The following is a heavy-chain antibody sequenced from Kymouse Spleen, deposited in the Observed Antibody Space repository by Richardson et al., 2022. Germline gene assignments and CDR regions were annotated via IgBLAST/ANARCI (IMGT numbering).Heavy chain of an antibody. Sequence: QVQLQQSGPGLVKPSQTLSLTCAISGDSVSSNSAAWNWIRQSPSRGLEWLGRTYYRSKWYNDYAVSVKSRITINPDTSKNQFSLQLNSVTPEDTAVYYCARDRDNWNYLYYYYYYGMDVWGQGTTVTVSS. D-gene: IGHD1-7*01. CDR3: ARDRDNWNYLYYYYYYGMDV. J-gene: IGHJ6*02. CDR1: GDSVSSNSAA. CDR2: TYYRSKWYN. V-gene: IGHV6-1*01.